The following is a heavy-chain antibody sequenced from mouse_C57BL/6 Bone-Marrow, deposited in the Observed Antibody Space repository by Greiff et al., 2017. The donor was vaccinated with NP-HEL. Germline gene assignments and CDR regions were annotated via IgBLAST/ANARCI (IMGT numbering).Heavy chain of an antibody. CDR2: ISSGGSYT. D-gene: IGHD2-12*01. CDR3: ARHRYSRFAY. Sequence: EVQVVESGGDLVKPGGSLKLSCAASGFTFSSYGMSWVRQTPDKRLEWVATISSGGSYTYYPDSVKGRFTISRDNAKNTLYLQMGSLKSEDTAMYYCARHRYSRFAYWGQGTLVTVSA. J-gene: IGHJ3*01. CDR1: GFTFSSYG. V-gene: IGHV5-6*01.